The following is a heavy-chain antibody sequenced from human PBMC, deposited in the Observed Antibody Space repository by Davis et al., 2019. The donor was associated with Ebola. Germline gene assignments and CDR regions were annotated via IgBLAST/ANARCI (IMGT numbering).Heavy chain of an antibody. J-gene: IGHJ6*03. CDR2: ISSNGGST. V-gene: IGHV3-64D*06. D-gene: IGHD3-3*01. Sequence: PGGSLRLSCSASGFTFSSYAMHWVRQAPGKGLEYVSAISSNGGSTYYADSVKGRFTISRDNSKNTLYLQMSSLRAEDTAVYYCVKDRIWRFLEWTDYMDVWGKGTTVTVSS. CDR3: VKDRIWRFLEWTDYMDV. CDR1: GFTFSSYA.